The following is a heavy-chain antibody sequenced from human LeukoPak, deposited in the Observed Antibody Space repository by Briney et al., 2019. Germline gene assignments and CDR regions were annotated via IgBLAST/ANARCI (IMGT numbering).Heavy chain of an antibody. CDR3: ATDSSGYYYYYYYMDV. J-gene: IGHJ6*03. CDR1: GYTFTDYY. CDR2: VDPEDGET. D-gene: IGHD3-22*01. Sequence: ASVKISCRVSGYTFTDYYMRWVQQAPGKGLEWMGLVDPEDGETIYAEKFQGRVTITADTSTDTAYMELSSLRSEDTAAYYCATDSSGYYYYYYYMDVWGKGTTVTVSS. V-gene: IGHV1-69-2*01.